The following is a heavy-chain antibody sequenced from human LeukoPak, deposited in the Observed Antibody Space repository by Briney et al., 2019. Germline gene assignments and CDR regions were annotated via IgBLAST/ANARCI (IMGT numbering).Heavy chain of an antibody. CDR1: GFTFSSYS. CDR3: ARAPGGYYDILTGFVSGYYYGMDV. D-gene: IGHD3-9*01. V-gene: IGHV3-21*01. J-gene: IGHJ6*02. CDR2: ISSGSEHI. Sequence: GGSLRLSCAASGFTFSSYSMNWVRQAPGKGLEWVSSISSGSEHILYADSVKGRFTISRDNAKNSLYLQMNSLRAEDTAVYYCARAPGGYYDILTGFVSGYYYGMDVWGQGTTVTVSS.